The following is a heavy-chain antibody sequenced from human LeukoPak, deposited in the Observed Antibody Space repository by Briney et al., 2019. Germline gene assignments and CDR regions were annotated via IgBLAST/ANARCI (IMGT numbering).Heavy chain of an antibody. CDR2: IYHSGST. CDR3: ARGGYPARYCSSTSCSYGMDV. V-gene: IGHV4-30-2*01. J-gene: IGHJ6*02. Sequence: SLTXXXXGGSXSGGGYSWSWIRQPPGKGLEWIGYIYHSGSTYYNPSLKSRVTISVDTSKNQFSLKLSSVTAADTAVYYCARGGYPARYCSSTSCSYGMDVWGQGTTVTVSS. D-gene: IGHD2-2*01. CDR1: GGSXSGGGYS.